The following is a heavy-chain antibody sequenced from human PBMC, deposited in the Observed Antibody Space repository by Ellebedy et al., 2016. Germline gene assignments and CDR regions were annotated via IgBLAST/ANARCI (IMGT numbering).Heavy chain of an antibody. J-gene: IGHJ6*02. CDR1: GFTFSSYA. D-gene: IGHD6-19*01. CDR2: ISGSGGST. Sequence: GGSLRLSCAASGFTFSSYAMSWVRQAPGKGLEWVSAISGSGGSTYYTDSVKGRFTISRDNSKNTLYLQMNSLRAEDTAVYYCAKWIAVAGTFYYYGMDVWGQGTTVTVSS. CDR3: AKWIAVAGTFYYYGMDV. V-gene: IGHV3-23*01.